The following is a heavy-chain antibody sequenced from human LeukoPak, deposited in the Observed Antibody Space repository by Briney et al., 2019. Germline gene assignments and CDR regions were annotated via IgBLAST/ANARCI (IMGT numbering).Heavy chain of an antibody. V-gene: IGHV3-33*01. CDR2: IWYDETNK. Sequence: GRSLRLSCAASGFTFSSYGMHWVRQAPGKGLEWVAGIWYDETNKYYADSVMGRFTISRDNSKNTLNLQMNSLRAEDTAVYYCARDRFDPWGQGTLVTVSS. CDR3: ARDRFDP. J-gene: IGHJ5*02. CDR1: GFTFSSYG.